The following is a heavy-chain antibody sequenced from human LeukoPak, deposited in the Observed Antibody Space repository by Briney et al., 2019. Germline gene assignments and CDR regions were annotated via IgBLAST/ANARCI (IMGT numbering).Heavy chain of an antibody. CDR1: GGTFSSYA. J-gene: IGHJ4*02. CDR2: IIPIFGTA. CDR3: ATDQRAKVVLIMSSPLGY. V-gene: IGHV1-69*13. Sequence: GASVKVSCKASGGTFSSYAISWVRQAPGQGLEWMGGIIPIFGTANYAQKFQGRVTITADESTSTAYMELRSLRSDDTAVYYCATDQRAKVVLIMSSPLGYWGQGTLVTVSS. D-gene: IGHD3-16*01.